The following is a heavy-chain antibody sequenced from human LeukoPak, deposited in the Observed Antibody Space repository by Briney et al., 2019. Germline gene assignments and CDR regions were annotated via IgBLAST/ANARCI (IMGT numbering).Heavy chain of an antibody. CDR2: IWYDGSNK. Sequence: GGSLRLSCAASGFSFSNYGMLWVRQAPGKGLEWMAVIWYDGSNKYYADSVKGRFTISRDNSKNTLYLQMNSLRAEDTAVYYCARSRLDVAFDIWGQGTMVTVSS. J-gene: IGHJ3*02. V-gene: IGHV3-33*01. CDR3: ARSRLDVAFDI. D-gene: IGHD3/OR15-3a*01. CDR1: GFSFSNYG.